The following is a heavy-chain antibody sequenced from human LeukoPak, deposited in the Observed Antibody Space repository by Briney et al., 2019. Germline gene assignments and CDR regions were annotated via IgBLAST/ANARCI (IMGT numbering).Heavy chain of an antibody. V-gene: IGHV3-7*01. D-gene: IGHD2-2*02. CDR2: IKQDGSET. CDR3: AKYTGYYFDY. Sequence: GGSLRLSCAASGFTFSSYAMSWVRQAPGKGLEWLAKIKQDGSETCHMDSVKGRFTISRDNAKNSLYLQMNSLRAEDTAVYYCAKYTGYYFDYWGQGILVTVPS. CDR1: GFTFSSYA. J-gene: IGHJ4*02.